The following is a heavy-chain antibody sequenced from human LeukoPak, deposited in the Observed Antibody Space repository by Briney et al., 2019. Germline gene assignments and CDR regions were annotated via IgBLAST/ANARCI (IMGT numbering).Heavy chain of an antibody. J-gene: IGHJ4*02. CDR2: ISPGGST. V-gene: IGHV4-38-2*02. D-gene: IGHD6-25*01. Sequence: PSETLSLTCTVSGGSISSGYYWGWIRQPPGKGLEWMGSISPGGSTYYNPSLKSRVTLSVDTSKNQFSLKLSSVTAADTAVYYCARRNIVAASDYWGQGTLVTVSS. CDR1: GGSISSGYY. CDR3: ARRNIVAASDY.